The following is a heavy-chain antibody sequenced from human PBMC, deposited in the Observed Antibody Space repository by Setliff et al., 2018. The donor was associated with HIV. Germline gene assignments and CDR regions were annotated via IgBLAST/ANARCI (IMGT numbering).Heavy chain of an antibody. CDR2: ISPIFGAP. J-gene: IGHJ4*02. Sequence: GASVKVSCKASGGTISGHTINWIRQAPGQGLEWMGGISPIFGAPNYAQKFQGRVTITTDRSRSTAYMELSSLTSEDTAIYYCATSVVMDQLDYWGQGTLVTVSS. CDR1: GGTISGHT. CDR3: ATSVVMDQLDY. D-gene: IGHD3-16*01. V-gene: IGHV1-69*05.